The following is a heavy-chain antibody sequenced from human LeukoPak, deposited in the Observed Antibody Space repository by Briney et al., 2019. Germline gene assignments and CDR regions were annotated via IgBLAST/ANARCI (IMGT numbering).Heavy chain of an antibody. D-gene: IGHD4-17*01. J-gene: IGHJ6*02. CDR1: GFTFSSYA. V-gene: IGHV3-23*01. Sequence: PGGSLRLSCAASGFTFSSYAMSWVRQAPGKGLEWVSSMSGSGGSTYYADSVKGRFTISRDDSKNTLYPQMNSLRAEDTAVYYCARVRYGELDVWGQGTTVTVSS. CDR2: MSGSGGST. CDR3: ARVRYGELDV.